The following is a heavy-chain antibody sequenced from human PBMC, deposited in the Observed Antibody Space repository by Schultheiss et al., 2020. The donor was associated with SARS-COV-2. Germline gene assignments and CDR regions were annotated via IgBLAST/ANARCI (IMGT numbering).Heavy chain of an antibody. CDR1: GFTFSSYA. CDR3: ARDTSGYGGHYFDF. CDR2: IWYDGSNK. J-gene: IGHJ4*02. Sequence: GGSLRLSCAASGFTFSSYAMSWVRQAPGKGLEWVAVIWYDGSNKYYADCVKGRITLSGDNTKNTLHLQMSSLRAGNTAVSYCARDTSGYGGHYFDFWGQGTLVTVSS. D-gene: IGHD3-22*01. V-gene: IGHV3-33*08.